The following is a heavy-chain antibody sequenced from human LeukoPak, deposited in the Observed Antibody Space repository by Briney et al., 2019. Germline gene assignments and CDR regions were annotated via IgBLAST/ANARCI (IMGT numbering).Heavy chain of an antibody. J-gene: IGHJ4*02. CDR2: IYWDDDK. D-gene: IGHD1-14*01. V-gene: IGHV2-5*02. CDR1: GFSLGTSGVG. CDR3: GHRRDGYNWNHGDFDY. Sequence: SGPTLVNPTETLTLTCSFSGFSLGTSGVGVGWIRQSPGKALEWLALIYWDDDKRYSPSLRNRLTIIKDTSKNQVVLIMINMDTVDTGTYYCGHRRDGYNWNHGDFDYWGQGTLVTVSS.